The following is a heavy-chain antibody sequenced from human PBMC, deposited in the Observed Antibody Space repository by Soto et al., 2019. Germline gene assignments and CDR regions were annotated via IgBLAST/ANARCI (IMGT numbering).Heavy chain of an antibody. CDR3: ATIVGATWAAFDI. CDR2: IYYSGST. V-gene: IGHV4-59*01. Sequence: TSETLSLTCTVSGGSISSYYWSWIRQPPGKGLEWIGYIYYSGSTNYNPSLKSRVTVSLDTPRNQFFLKLTSVTAADTAMYYCATIVGATWAAFDIWGRGTLVTVSS. D-gene: IGHD1-26*01. J-gene: IGHJ3*02. CDR1: GGSISSYY.